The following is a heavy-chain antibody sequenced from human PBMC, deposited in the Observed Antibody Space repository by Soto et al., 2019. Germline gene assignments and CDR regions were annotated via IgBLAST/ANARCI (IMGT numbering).Heavy chain of an antibody. J-gene: IGHJ4*02. D-gene: IGHD3-3*01. Sequence: SETLSLTCAVSGGSISSGGYSCSWIRQPPGKGLEWIGYIYHSGSTYYNPSLKSRVTISVDRSKNQFSLKLSSVTAADTAVYYCARVGNYYDFWSGYSNYFDYWGQGTLVTVSS. V-gene: IGHV4-30-2*01. CDR2: IYHSGST. CDR1: GGSISSGGYS. CDR3: ARVGNYYDFWSGYSNYFDY.